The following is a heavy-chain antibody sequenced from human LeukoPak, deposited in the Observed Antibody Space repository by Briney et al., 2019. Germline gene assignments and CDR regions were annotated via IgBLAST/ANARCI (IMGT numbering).Heavy chain of an antibody. CDR3: ANGNRCTSPNCLGYYYFYMDV. J-gene: IGHJ6*03. Sequence: GGSLRLSCAASGFTFSTYSMNWVRQAPGRGLEWVSGFSGSGGTTYYADSVKGRLTISRDNSKNTLYLQMNSLRAEDTAVYYCANGNRCTSPNCLGYYYFYMDVWGKGTTVTVSS. CDR1: GFTFSTYS. D-gene: IGHD2-8*01. V-gene: IGHV3-23*01. CDR2: FSGSGGTT.